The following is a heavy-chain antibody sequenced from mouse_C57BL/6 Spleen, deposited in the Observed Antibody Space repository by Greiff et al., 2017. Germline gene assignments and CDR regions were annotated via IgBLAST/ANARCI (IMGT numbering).Heavy chain of an antibody. D-gene: IGHD1-1*01. CDR1: GFTFSSYG. J-gene: IGHJ1*03. CDR3: ARITTVVAYWYFDV. CDR2: ISSGGSYT. Sequence: VQLKESGGDLVKPGGSLKLSCAASGFTFSSYGMSWVRQTPDKRLEWVATISSGGSYTYYPDSVKGRFTISRDNAKNTLYLQMSSLKSEDTAMYYCARITTVVAYWYFDVWGTGTTVTVSS. V-gene: IGHV5-6*01.